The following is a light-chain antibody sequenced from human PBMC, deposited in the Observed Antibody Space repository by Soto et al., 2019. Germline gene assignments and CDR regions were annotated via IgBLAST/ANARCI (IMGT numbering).Light chain of an antibody. J-gene: IGLJ3*02. CDR3: VLYMGSGIWV. CDR2: STN. CDR1: SGSVSTSYY. V-gene: IGLV8-61*01. Sequence: QTVVTQEPSFSVSPGRTVTLTCGLSSGSVSTSYYPSWYQQTPGQDPRTLIYSTNTRSSGVPDRFSGSILGNKAALTITGAQADDESDYYCVLYMGSGIWVFGGGTQLTV.